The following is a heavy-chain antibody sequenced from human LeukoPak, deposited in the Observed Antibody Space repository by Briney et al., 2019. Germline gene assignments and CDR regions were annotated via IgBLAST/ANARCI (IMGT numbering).Heavy chain of an antibody. CDR3: ARGRWTGYCTSASCYSGLDP. CDR1: GYTFTNYD. V-gene: IGHV1-8*01. Sequence: GASVKVSCKASGYTFTNYDINWVRQATGQGLEWMGWMNPNSGNTGYVQKFQDRVTMTRSTSISTAYMELSSLRSEDTAVYYCARGRWTGYCTSASCYSGLDPWGQGTLVTVSS. D-gene: IGHD2-2*02. CDR2: MNPNSGNT. J-gene: IGHJ5*02.